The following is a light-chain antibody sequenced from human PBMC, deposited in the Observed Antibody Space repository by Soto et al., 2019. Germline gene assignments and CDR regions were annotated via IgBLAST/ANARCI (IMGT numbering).Light chain of an antibody. V-gene: IGLV2-8*01. J-gene: IGLJ2*01. CDR2: EVN. CDR1: SSDVGGYNF. CDR3: SSYAGSNNLL. Sequence: QSALTQPPSASGSPGQSVTITCTGTSSDVGGYNFVSWYQQHPGKAPKLMIYEVNKRPSGVPDRFSGSKSGNTASLTVSGLQAEDEPDYYCSSYAGSNNLLFGGGTKLTVL.